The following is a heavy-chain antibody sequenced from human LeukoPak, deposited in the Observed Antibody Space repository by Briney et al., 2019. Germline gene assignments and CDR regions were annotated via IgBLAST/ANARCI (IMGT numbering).Heavy chain of an antibody. V-gene: IGHV4-59*01. CDR2: IYYSGST. CDR3: ARDWGDGYPNWYFDL. J-gene: IGHJ2*01. D-gene: IGHD5-24*01. Sequence: PGGSLRLSCAASGFTFSSYTMSWVRQAPGKGLEWIGYIYYSGSTNYNPSLKSRVTISVDTSKNQFSLKLSSVTAADTAVYYCARDWGDGYPNWYFDLWGRGTLVTVSS. CDR1: GFTFSSYT.